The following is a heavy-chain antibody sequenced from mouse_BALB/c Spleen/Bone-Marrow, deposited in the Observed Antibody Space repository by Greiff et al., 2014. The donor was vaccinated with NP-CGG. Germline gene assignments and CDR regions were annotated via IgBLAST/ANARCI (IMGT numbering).Heavy chain of an antibody. D-gene: IGHD2-3*01. J-gene: IGHJ3*01. CDR2: INPDSSTI. Sequence: EVQLVESGGGLVQPGGSLKLSCAASGFDFRRYWMNWVRQAPGKGLEWIGEINPDSSTINYTPSLKDKFFISRDNAKNTQYLQMSKVRSEDTALYYCARNGYYGWSANWGQGTLVTVSA. CDR1: GFDFRRYW. CDR3: ARNGYYGWSAN. V-gene: IGHV4-1*02.